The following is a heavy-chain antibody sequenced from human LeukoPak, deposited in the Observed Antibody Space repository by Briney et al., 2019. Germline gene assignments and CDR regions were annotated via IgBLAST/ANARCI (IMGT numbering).Heavy chain of an antibody. J-gene: IGHJ4*02. CDR1: GYSFTTYW. CDR3: ARITNSSGWLDC. D-gene: IGHD6-19*01. Sequence: GESLKISCRGSGYSFTTYWIGWVRQMPGKGLEWTGIIYPGDSDTRYSPSFQGQVTISADKSISTAYLQWSSLKASDTAMYYCARITNSSGWLDCWGQGTLVTVSS. V-gene: IGHV5-51*01. CDR2: IYPGDSDT.